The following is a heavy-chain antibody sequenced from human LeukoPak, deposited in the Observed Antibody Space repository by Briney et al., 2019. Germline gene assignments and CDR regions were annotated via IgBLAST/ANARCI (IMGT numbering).Heavy chain of an antibody. J-gene: IGHJ6*03. CDR1: GYSFTSYW. CDR3: ARHGRYSSSWVPYHYYYYMDV. D-gene: IGHD6-13*01. V-gene: IGHV5-51*01. Sequence: GESLKISCKGSGYSFTSYWIGWVRQMPGKGLEWMGIIYPGDSDTRYSPSFQGQVTISADKSISTAYLQWSSLKASDTAMYYCARHGRYSSSWVPYHYYYYMDVWGKGTTVTVSS. CDR2: IYPGDSDT.